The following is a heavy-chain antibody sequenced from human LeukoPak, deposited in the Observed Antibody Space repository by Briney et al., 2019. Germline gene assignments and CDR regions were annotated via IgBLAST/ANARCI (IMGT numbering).Heavy chain of an antibody. V-gene: IGHV4-59*01. CDR2: IYYSGST. Sequence: SSETLSLTCTVSGGSISSYYWSWIRQPPGKGLEWIGYIYYSGSTNYNPSLKSRVTISVDTSKNQFSLKLSSVTAADTAVYYCARHDYYYSMDVWGKGATVTVSS. J-gene: IGHJ6*03. CDR3: ARHDYYYSMDV. CDR1: GGSISSYY.